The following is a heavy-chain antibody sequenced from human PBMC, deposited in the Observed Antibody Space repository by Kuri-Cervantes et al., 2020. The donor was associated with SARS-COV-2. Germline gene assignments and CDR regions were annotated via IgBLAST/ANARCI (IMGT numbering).Heavy chain of an antibody. Sequence: GESLKISCAASGFTFSSYGMHWVRQAPGKGLEWVAVKWYDGSNRYYADSVKGRFTISRDNAKNSLYLQMNSLRAEDTAVYYCARESALLSLDYWGQGTLVTVSS. J-gene: IGHJ4*02. V-gene: IGHV3-33*01. CDR1: GFTFSSYG. CDR2: KWYDGSNR. CDR3: ARESALLSLDY. D-gene: IGHD2-8*01.